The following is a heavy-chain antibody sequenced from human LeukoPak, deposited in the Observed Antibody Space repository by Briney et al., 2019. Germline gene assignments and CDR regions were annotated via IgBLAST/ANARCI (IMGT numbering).Heavy chain of an antibody. CDR1: GGSISHYY. V-gene: IGHV4-59*01. D-gene: IGHD5-18*01. CDR2: IYYSGST. J-gene: IGHJ4*02. CDR3: ARTNYGYPYYFDY. Sequence: PSETLSLTCTVSGGSISHYYWSWIRQPPGKGLEWIGYIYYSGSTNYNPSLKSRVTISLDTSKNQFSLKLSSVTAADTAIYYCARTNYGYPYYFDYWGQGTLVTVSS.